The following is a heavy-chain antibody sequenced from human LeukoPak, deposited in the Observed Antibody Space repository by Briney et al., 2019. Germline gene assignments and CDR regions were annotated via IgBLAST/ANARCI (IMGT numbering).Heavy chain of an antibody. CDR1: GNTFTTYG. J-gene: IGHJ4*02. CDR2: ISPDNGNT. D-gene: IGHD6-13*01. V-gene: IGHV1-18*01. Sequence: GASVKVSCKVSGNTFTTYGISWVRQAPGQGLEWMGWISPDNGNTNYAQNLQGRVTLTTDTSTSTAYMELRSLRSDDTAVYYCARLYSSSWYRVDDYRGQGTLVTVSS. CDR3: ARLYSSSWYRVDDY.